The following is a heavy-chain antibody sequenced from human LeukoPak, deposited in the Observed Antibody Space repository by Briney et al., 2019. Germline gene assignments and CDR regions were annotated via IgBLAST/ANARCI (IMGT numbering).Heavy chain of an antibody. D-gene: IGHD6-13*01. CDR3: ARGGARSSSYYYYGMDV. CDR1: GVTFNNYA. Sequence: PGGSLRLSCAVSGVTFNNYAMSWVRQAPGKGLERVSAITGSGSDTYYVDSVKGRFTISRDNSKNALYLQMSSLRAEDTAVFYCARGGARSSSYYYYGMDVWGLGTTVTVSS. V-gene: IGHV3-23*01. J-gene: IGHJ6*02. CDR2: ITGSGSDT.